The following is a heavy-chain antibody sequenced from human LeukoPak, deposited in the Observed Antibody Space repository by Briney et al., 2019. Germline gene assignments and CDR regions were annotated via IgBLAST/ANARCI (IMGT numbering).Heavy chain of an antibody. CDR2: IYYSGST. J-gene: IGHJ4*02. CDR1: GGSISSYY. CDR3: ARCLYQLAYFDY. Sequence: SETLSLTCTVSGGSISSYYWSWIRQPPGKGLEWIGYIYYSGSTNYNPSLKSRVTISVDTSKNQFSLKLSSVTAADTAVYYCARCLYQLAYFDYWGQGTLVTVSS. V-gene: IGHV4-59*01. D-gene: IGHD2-2*01.